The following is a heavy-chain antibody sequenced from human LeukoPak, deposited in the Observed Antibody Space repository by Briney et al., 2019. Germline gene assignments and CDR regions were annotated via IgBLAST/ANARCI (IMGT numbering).Heavy chain of an antibody. V-gene: IGHV3-23*01. D-gene: IGHD4-23*01. CDR3: ARDISDSGGNSGVHHY. J-gene: IGHJ4*02. CDR2: ISGSGGGT. Sequence: PGGSLRLSCAASGFTFSSYAMSWVRQAPGKGLEWVSAISGSGGGTYYADSVKGRFTISRDSSKNTLYLQMNSLRPEATAVYYCARDISDSGGNSGVHHYWGQGTLVTVSS. CDR1: GFTFSSYA.